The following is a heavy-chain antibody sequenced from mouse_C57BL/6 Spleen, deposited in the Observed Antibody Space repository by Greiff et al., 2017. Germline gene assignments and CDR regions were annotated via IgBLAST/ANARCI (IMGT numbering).Heavy chain of an antibody. Sequence: VQLQQSGAELVRPGASVTLSCKASGYTFTDYEMHWVKQTPVHGLEWIGAIDPETGGTAYNQKFKGKAILTADKSSSTAYMELRSLTSEDSAVYYCTRKAGDGYPWFAYWGQGTLVTVSA. CDR1: GYTFTDYE. V-gene: IGHV1-15*01. CDR2: IDPETGGT. J-gene: IGHJ3*01. D-gene: IGHD2-3*01. CDR3: TRKAGDGYPWFAY.